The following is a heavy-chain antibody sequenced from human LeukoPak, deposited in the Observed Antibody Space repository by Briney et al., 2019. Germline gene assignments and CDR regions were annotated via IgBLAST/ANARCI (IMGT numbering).Heavy chain of an antibody. CDR3: AREGHSNCGGDCYDY. J-gene: IGHJ4*02. CDR1: GGTFSSYA. Sequence: GASVKVSCKASGGTFSSYAISWVRQAPGQGLGWMGGIIPIFGTANYAQKFQGRVTITADEFTSTAYMELSSLRSEDTAVYYCAREGHSNCGGDCYDYWGQGTLVTVSS. CDR2: IIPIFGTA. D-gene: IGHD2-21*01. V-gene: IGHV1-69*13.